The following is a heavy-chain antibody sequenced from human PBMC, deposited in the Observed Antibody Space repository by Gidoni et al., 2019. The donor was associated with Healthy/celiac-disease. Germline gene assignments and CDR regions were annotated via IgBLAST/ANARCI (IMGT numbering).Heavy chain of an antibody. D-gene: IGHD6-25*01. CDR3: ARERLDAFDI. J-gene: IGHJ3*02. Sequence: EVQRLESGGGLVQPGGSLRLSCSPSGFNFSSYAMRWIRQGPGKGLECVSAISGSGGSTYYADSVKGRFTISRDNAKNTLYLQMNSLRAEDTAVYYCARERLDAFDIWGQGTMVTVSS. CDR2: ISGSGGST. V-gene: IGHV3-23*01. CDR1: GFNFSSYA.